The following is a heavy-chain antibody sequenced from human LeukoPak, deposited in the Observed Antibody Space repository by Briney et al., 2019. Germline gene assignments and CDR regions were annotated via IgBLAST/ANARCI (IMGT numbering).Heavy chain of an antibody. CDR1: GFTFSSYA. J-gene: IGHJ4*02. CDR2: ISGSGGST. D-gene: IGHD4-17*01. V-gene: IGHV3-23*01. Sequence: GGSLRLSCATSGFTFSSYAMSWVRQAPGKGLEWVTAISGSGGSTYYADSVKGRFTISRDNSKNTLYLQMNSLRAEDTAVYYCAKATMTTVTTHSFDYWGQGTLVTVSS. CDR3: AKATMTTVTTHSFDY.